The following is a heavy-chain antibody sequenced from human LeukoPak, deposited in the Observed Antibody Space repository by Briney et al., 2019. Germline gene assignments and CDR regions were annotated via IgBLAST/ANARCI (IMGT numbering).Heavy chain of an antibody. CDR3: ARGRIAAEGAFFDY. CDR1: GGSISSSSYY. Sequence: SETLSLTCTVSGGSISSSSYYWGWIRQPPGKGLEWIGSIYYSGSTYYNLSLKSRFTISVETAKNRFSLKLSSVTAADTAVYYCARGRIAAEGAFFDYLGQGTLVTVSS. V-gene: IGHV4-39*07. CDR2: IYYSGST. D-gene: IGHD6-13*01. J-gene: IGHJ4*02.